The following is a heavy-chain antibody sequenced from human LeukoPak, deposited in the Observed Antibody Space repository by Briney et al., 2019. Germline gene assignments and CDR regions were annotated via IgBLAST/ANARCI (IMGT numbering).Heavy chain of an antibody. CDR3: HVLLWFGESARDY. J-gene: IGHJ4*02. CDR1: GFTFTSSA. D-gene: IGHD3-10*01. CDR2: IVVGSGNT. V-gene: IGHV1-58*01. Sequence: SVKVSCKASGFTFTSSAVQWVRQAREQRLEWIGWIVVGSGNTNYAQKFQEGVTITRDMSTSTAYMELSSLRSEDTAVYYCHVLLWFGESARDYWGQGTLVTVSS.